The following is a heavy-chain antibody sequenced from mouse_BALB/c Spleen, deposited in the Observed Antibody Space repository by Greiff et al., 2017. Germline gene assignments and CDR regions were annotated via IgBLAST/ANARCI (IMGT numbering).Heavy chain of an antibody. J-gene: IGHJ4*01. CDR2: ISSGGSYT. CDR1: GFTFSSYG. CDR3: ASPYYRYDGYAMDY. V-gene: IGHV5-6*01. Sequence: EVQRVESGGDLVKPGGSLKLSCAASGFTFSSYGMSWVRQTPDKRLEWVATISSGGSYTYYPDSVKGRFTISRDNAKNTLYLQMSSLKSEDTAMYYCASPYYRYDGYAMDYWGQGTSVTVSS. D-gene: IGHD2-14*01.